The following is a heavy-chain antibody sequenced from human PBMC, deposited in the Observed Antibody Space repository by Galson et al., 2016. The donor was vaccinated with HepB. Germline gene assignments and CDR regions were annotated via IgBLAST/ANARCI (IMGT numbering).Heavy chain of an antibody. CDR1: GDSVSSHSAA. CDR2: AYYRSKWYN. D-gene: IGHD1/OR15-1a*01. Sequence: CAISGDSVSSHSAAWNWIRQSPSRGLKWLGRAYYRSKWYNDYAVSVKSRIIVNPDTSKNQFSLQLNSVTPEDTAVYYCVEQRKGAPYGMDVWGQGTTVTVSS. J-gene: IGHJ6*02. V-gene: IGHV6-1*01. CDR3: VEQRKGAPYGMDV.